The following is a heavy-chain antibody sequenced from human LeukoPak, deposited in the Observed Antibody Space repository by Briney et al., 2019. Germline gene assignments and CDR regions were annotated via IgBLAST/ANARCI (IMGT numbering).Heavy chain of an antibody. CDR3: ARGDMTTATPVDY. CDR2: ISYDGSNK. J-gene: IGHJ4*02. CDR1: GFTFSSYA. Sequence: PGGSLRLSCAASGFTFSSYAMHWVRQAPGKGLEGVAVISYDGSNKYYADSVKGRFTISRANSKNTLYMQMNSLRAEDTAVYYCARGDMTTATPVDYWGQGTLVTVSS. D-gene: IGHD4-17*01. V-gene: IGHV3-30*04.